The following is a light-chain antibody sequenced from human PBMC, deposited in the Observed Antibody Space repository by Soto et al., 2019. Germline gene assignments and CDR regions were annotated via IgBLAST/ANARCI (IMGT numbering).Light chain of an antibody. CDR1: QSVSRSY. J-gene: IGKJ5*01. Sequence: EIALTQSPGTLSLSPGERATLSCRSSQSVSRSYLAWYQQKPGQAPRLLIYAASSRATGIPDRFSGSGSGTDFTLTISRLEPEDFAVYYCHQYGSSPCITFGRGTRLEIK. CDR3: HQYGSSPCIT. V-gene: IGKV3-20*01. CDR2: AAS.